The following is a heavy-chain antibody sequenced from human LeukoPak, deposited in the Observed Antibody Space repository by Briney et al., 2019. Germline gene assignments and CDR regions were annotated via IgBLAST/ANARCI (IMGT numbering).Heavy chain of an antibody. J-gene: IGHJ4*02. Sequence: EASVKVSCKASGYTFTSYYMHWVRQAPGQGLEWMGIINPSGGSTSYAQKFQGRVTMTGDTSTSTVYMELSSLRSEDTAVYYCARDRVGYQLSRGYYFDYWGQGTLVTVSS. CDR3: ARDRVGYQLSRGYYFDY. CDR1: GYTFTSYY. D-gene: IGHD2-2*01. CDR2: INPSGGST. V-gene: IGHV1-46*01.